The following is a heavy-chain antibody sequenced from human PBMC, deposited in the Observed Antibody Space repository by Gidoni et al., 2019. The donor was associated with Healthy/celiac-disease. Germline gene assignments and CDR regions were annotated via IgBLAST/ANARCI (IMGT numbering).Heavy chain of an antibody. Sequence: EVQLVESGGGLVQPGGSLRPSCAASGFTFSSYDMPWVRQATGKGLEWVSAIGTAGDTYYPGSVKGRFTISRENAKNSLYLQMNSLRAGDTAVYYCAREGLGYCSGGSCYRDAFDIWGQGTMVTVSS. D-gene: IGHD2-15*01. CDR2: IGTAGDT. J-gene: IGHJ3*02. CDR1: GFTFSSYD. CDR3: AREGLGYCSGGSCYRDAFDI. V-gene: IGHV3-13*01.